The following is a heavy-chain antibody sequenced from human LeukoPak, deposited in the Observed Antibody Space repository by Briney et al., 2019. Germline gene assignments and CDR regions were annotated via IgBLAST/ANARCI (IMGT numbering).Heavy chain of an antibody. CDR2: IYTSGST. J-gene: IGHJ6*03. CDR1: GGSISSSSYN. V-gene: IGHV4-61*02. Sequence: PSETLSLTCTVSGGSISSSSYNWSWIRQPAGKGLEWIGRIYTSGSTNYNPSLKSRVTMSVDTSKNQFSLKLSSVTAADTAVYYCARDRLPPENYYYYMDVWGKGTTVTVSS. CDR3: ARDRLPPENYYYYMDV.